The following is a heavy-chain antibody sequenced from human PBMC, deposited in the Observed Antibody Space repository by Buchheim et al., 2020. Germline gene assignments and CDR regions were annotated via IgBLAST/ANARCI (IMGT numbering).Heavy chain of an antibody. CDR1: GFTFSSYG. CDR2: IWYDGSNK. CDR3: ARDRSLYDSRPLYYYYGMDV. J-gene: IGHJ6*02. Sequence: QVQLVESGGGVVQPGRSLRLSCAASGFTFSSYGMHWVRQAPGKGLEWVAVIWYDGSNKYYADSVKGRFTISRDNSKNTLYLQMNSLRAEDTAVYYCARDRSLYDSRPLYYYYGMDVWGQGTT. V-gene: IGHV3-33*01. D-gene: IGHD3-22*01.